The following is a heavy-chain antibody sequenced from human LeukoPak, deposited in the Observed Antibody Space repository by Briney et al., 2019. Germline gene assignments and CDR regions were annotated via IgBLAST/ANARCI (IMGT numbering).Heavy chain of an antibody. CDR2: VHYSGTA. Sequence: ASETLSLTCTVSDGSITNYDWSWVRQPPGKGLEFIGHVHYSGTANYNPSLRSRVTISIDTSKKHFFLKLKSVTAADTAVYYCARGDRFDPWGQGTLVTVSS. V-gene: IGHV4-59*01. CDR3: ARGDRFDP. CDR1: DGSITNYD. J-gene: IGHJ5*02.